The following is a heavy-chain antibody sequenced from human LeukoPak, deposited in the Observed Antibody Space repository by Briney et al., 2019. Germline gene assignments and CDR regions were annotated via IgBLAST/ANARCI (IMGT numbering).Heavy chain of an antibody. J-gene: IGHJ4*02. CDR3: ASPGRDYCDYAYAY. CDR1: GGSVSSGSYY. Sequence: KTSETLSLTCTVSGGSVSSGSYYWTWIRQPPGRGLEWIAYIYYTGSTIYNPSLKSRVSLSLDMSKNQFSLKLRSVTAADTAVYYCASPGRDYCDYAYAYWGPVALVTVSS. D-gene: IGHD4-17*01. CDR2: IYYTGST. V-gene: IGHV4-61*01.